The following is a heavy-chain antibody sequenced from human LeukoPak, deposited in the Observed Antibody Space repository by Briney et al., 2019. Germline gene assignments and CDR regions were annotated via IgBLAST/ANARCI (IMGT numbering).Heavy chain of an antibody. D-gene: IGHD6-19*01. CDR2: ISGSGGST. CDR1: GFTFSSYA. Sequence: GRSLRLSCAASGFTFSSYAMSWVRQAPGKGLEWVSAISGSGGSTYYADSVKGRFTISRDNSKNTLYLQMNSLRAEDTAVYYCAKVSSGYSSGWPQGYWGQGTLVTVSS. CDR3: AKVSSGYSSGWPQGY. V-gene: IGHV3-23*01. J-gene: IGHJ4*02.